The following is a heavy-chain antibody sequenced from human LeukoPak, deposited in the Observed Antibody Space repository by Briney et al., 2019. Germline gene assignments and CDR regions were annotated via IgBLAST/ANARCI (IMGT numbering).Heavy chain of an antibody. V-gene: IGHV4-4*07. CDR2: IYTSGST. J-gene: IGHJ5*02. CDR1: GGSISSYY. CDR3: ARGQQLVLGWFDP. Sequence: PSETLSLTCTVSGGSISSYYWSWIRQPAGKGLEWIGRIYTSGSTNYNASLKSRVSMSVDTSKNQFSLKLSSVTAADTAVFYCARGQQLVLGWFDPWGQGTLVTVSS. D-gene: IGHD6-6*01.